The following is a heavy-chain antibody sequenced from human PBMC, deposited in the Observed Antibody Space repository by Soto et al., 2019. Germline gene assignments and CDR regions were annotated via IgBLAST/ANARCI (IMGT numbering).Heavy chain of an antibody. Sequence: ASVKGSCKAAGYGFTGYYMHWVRQAPGQGLEWMGWINPNSGGTNYAQKFQGWVTMTRDTSISTAYMELSRLRSDDTAVYYCARAGMGVVVVAAALDWYFDLWGRGTLVTVPS. CDR3: ARAGMGVVVVAAALDWYFDL. V-gene: IGHV1-2*04. J-gene: IGHJ2*01. CDR1: GYGFTGYY. D-gene: IGHD2-15*01. CDR2: INPNSGGT.